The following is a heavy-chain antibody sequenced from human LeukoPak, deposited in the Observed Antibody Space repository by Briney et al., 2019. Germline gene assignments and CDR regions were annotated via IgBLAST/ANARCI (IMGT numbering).Heavy chain of an antibody. Sequence: GGSLRLSCAASGFTFSSYAMSWVRQAPGKGLEWVSAISGSGGSTYYADSVKGRFTISRDNSKNTLYLQMNSLRAEDTAVYYCAKSTSSSGWYVNYSDYWGQGTLVTVSS. V-gene: IGHV3-23*01. CDR1: GFTFSSYA. CDR3: AKSTSSSGWYVNYSDY. J-gene: IGHJ4*02. CDR2: ISGSGGST. D-gene: IGHD6-19*01.